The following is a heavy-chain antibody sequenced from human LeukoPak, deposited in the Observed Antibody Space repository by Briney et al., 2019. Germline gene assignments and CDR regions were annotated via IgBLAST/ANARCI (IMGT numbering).Heavy chain of an antibody. Sequence: GGSLRLSCAASGFTFSVFSMNWVRQAPGKGLEWVSHITARSNTIYYADSVKGRFTISRDNAKNSPYLQMNSLRDEDTAVYYCTRERAGSYSDYWGQGTLVTVSS. CDR1: GFTFSVFS. J-gene: IGHJ4*02. D-gene: IGHD1-26*01. V-gene: IGHV3-48*02. CDR2: ITARSNTI. CDR3: TRERAGSYSDY.